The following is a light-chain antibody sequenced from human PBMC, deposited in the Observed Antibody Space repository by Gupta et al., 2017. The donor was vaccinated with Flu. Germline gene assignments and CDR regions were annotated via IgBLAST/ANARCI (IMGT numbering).Light chain of an antibody. CDR1: KLGEIY. V-gene: IGLV3-1*01. CDR2: QDD. CDR3: QAWDRTTVL. Sequence: SYELAQPPSVSVSAGQTASIPCSGDKLGEIYTCWYQQRPGQSPVVVIYQDDKRPSGIPERFSASNSGNTATLTISGTQAVDDADYYCQAWDRTTVLFGGGTKLTVL. J-gene: IGLJ2*01.